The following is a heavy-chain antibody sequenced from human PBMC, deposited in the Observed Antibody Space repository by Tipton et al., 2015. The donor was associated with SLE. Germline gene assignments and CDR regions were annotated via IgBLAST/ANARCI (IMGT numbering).Heavy chain of an antibody. Sequence: TLSLTCTVSGGSISSSSYYWGWIRQPPGKGLEWIGNIYYSGTTYYNPSLKSRVTISLNTSKNQFSLKLSSVTAADTAVYYCARGGLGSDLRGSIYLGLWGQGALVTVSS. CDR3: ARGGLGSDLRGSIYLGL. D-gene: IGHD7-27*01. CDR2: IYYSGTT. J-gene: IGHJ1*01. V-gene: IGHV4-39*07. CDR1: GGSISSSSYY.